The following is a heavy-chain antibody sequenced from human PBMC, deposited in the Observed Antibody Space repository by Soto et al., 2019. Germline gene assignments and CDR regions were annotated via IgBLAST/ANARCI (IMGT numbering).Heavy chain of an antibody. CDR3: AKTLVGGGALDI. Sequence: EVQLVQSGAEVKKPGASLKISCKGSGYSFGNFWIAWVRQMPGKGLEWMGIVYPDDSDIRYSPSFQGQVTISADKSVSTAYLHLSTLRASDTAIYYWAKTLVGGGALDIWGQGTVVTVSS. D-gene: IGHD1-26*01. CDR2: VYPDDSDI. J-gene: IGHJ3*02. V-gene: IGHV5-51*01. CDR1: GYSFGNFW.